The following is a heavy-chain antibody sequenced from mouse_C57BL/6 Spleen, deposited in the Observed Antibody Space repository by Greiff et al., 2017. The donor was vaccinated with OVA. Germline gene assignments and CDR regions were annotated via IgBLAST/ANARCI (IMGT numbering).Heavy chain of an antibody. Sequence: VKLQQSGAELVRPGTSVKVSCKASGYAFTNYLIEWVKQRPGQGLEWIGVINPGSGGTNYNEKFKGKATLTADKSSSTAYMQLSSLTSEDSAVYFCARSDDYDKGFAYWGQGTLVTVSA. J-gene: IGHJ3*01. D-gene: IGHD2-4*01. V-gene: IGHV1-54*01. CDR2: INPGSGGT. CDR3: ARSDDYDKGFAY. CDR1: GYAFTNYL.